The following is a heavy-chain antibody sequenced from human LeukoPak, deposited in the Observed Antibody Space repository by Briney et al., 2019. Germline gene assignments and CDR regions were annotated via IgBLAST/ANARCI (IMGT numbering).Heavy chain of an antibody. CDR1: NYTISSGYY. D-gene: IGHD6-13*01. V-gene: IGHV4-38-2*02. CDR2: IFHSGST. J-gene: IGHJ4*02. CDR3: AREFAGSSWLH. Sequence: SETLSLTCSVSNYTISSGYYWGWIRQPPGKGLEWIGSIFHSGSTSYNLSLRNRITLSVDTSKNQFSLRLTSVTAADTAVYYCAREFAGSSWLHWGQGVLVTVSS.